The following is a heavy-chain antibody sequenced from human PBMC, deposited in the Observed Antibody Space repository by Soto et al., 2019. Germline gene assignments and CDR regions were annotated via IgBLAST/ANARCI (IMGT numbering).Heavy chain of an antibody. CDR3: ARDVCTSCSTPRGLDY. CDR1: GFTFSNFG. CDR2: IWYDGSDK. J-gene: IGHJ4*02. V-gene: IGHV3-33*08. Sequence: PGGSLRLSCAASGFTFSNFGMHWVRQAPGKGLEWVAVIWYDGSDKYYADSVKGRFTISRDNSKNTLYLHMSSLRAEDTAVYYCARDVCTSCSTPRGLDYRGQGTLVTVSS. D-gene: IGHD2-2*01.